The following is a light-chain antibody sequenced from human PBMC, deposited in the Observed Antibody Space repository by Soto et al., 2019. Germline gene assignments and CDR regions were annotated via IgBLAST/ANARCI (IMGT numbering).Light chain of an antibody. V-gene: IGKV3-15*01. J-gene: IGKJ1*01. CDR3: QQYNNWPRT. CDR2: GAS. Sequence: EIVLTQSPATLSLSPGERATLSCRASQSVSSYLAWYQQKPGQAPRLLIYGASTRAPGISARFSGSGSGTEFTLTISSLQSEDFAVYYCQQYNNWPRTFGQGTKVDIK. CDR1: QSVSSY.